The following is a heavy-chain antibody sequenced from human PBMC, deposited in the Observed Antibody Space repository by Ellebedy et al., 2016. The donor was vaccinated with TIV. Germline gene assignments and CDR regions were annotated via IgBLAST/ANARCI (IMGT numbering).Heavy chain of an antibody. Sequence: GGSLRLXXEGSGFLFSNYAMNWVRQAPGKGLEWISYINARSESIDYADSVKGRYTISRDNAKNSVYLQMNSLRVDDTGVYYCAKDLPNWANDYWGQGVLVTVSS. J-gene: IGHJ4*02. CDR1: GFLFSNYA. CDR2: INARSESI. D-gene: IGHD7-27*01. CDR3: AKDLPNWANDY. V-gene: IGHV3-48*04.